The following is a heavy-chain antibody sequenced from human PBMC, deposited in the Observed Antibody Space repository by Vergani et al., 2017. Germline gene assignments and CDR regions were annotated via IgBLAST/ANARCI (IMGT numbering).Heavy chain of an antibody. CDR3: ARHVTQDYYNDSDYFDY. D-gene: IGHD3-22*01. Sequence: QLQLQESDPGLVKPSETLSLTCTVSGRSIRSTFYYWGWIRQPPGKGLEWIGHIYYSGSTYYNPSLKSRVTISVDTSKNQFSLKLNSVTAADRAVYYCARHVTQDYYNDSDYFDYWGLGTIVTVSS. J-gene: IGHJ4*02. V-gene: IGHV4-39*01. CDR2: IYYSGST. CDR1: GRSIRSTFYY.